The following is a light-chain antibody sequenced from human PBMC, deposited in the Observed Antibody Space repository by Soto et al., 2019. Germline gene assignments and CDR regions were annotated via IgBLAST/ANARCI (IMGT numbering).Light chain of an antibody. Sequence: EIVLTQSPGTLSLSPGERATLSCRASQSVSSSFLAWYQQKPGQAPRLLIYGASSRATGIPDRFSGSGSGIDFTLTISRLEPEDFAVYYCQQLDTFGQGTKVEIK. J-gene: IGKJ1*01. CDR1: QSVSSSF. CDR3: QQLDT. V-gene: IGKV3-20*01. CDR2: GAS.